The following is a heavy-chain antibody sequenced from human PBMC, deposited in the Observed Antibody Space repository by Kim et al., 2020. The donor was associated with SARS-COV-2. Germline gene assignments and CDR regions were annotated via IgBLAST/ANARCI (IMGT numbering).Heavy chain of an antibody. J-gene: IGHJ3*02. D-gene: IGHD3-9*01. Sequence: APKLQGRVTLTTDTSTSTAYMGLRSLRSDDTAVYYCARVVYFDSKGAFDIWGQGTMVTVSS. V-gene: IGHV1-18*01. CDR3: ARVVYFDSKGAFDI.